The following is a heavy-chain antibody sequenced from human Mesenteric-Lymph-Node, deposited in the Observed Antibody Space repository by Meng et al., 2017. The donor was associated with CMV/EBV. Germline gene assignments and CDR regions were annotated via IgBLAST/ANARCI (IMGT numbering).Heavy chain of an antibody. CDR2: IKQDGSEK. D-gene: IGHD5-12*01. CDR3: ARRPVKGYSGYVDYFDY. Sequence: GESLKISCAASGFTFSSYWMSWVRQAPGKGLEWVANIKQDGSEKYYVDSVKGRFTISRDNAKNSLYLQMNSLRAEDTAVYYCARRPVKGYSGYVDYFDYWGQGTLVTVSS. V-gene: IGHV3-7*01. J-gene: IGHJ4*02. CDR1: GFTFSSYW.